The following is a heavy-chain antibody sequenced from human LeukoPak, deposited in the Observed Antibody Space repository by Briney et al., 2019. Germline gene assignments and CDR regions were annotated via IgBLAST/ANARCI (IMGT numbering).Heavy chain of an antibody. Sequence: PGGSLRLSCAASGFTFSSYSMNWVRQAPGKGLEWVSAISGSGGSTYYADSVKGRFTISRDNSENTLYLQMNSLRAEDTAVYYCAKDKQYQLPQQLDYWGQGTLVTVSS. CDR2: ISGSGGST. CDR1: GFTFSSYS. D-gene: IGHD2-2*01. CDR3: AKDKQYQLPQQLDY. V-gene: IGHV3-23*01. J-gene: IGHJ4*02.